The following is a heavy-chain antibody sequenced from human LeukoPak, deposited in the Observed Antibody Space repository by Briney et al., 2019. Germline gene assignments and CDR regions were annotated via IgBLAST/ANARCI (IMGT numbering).Heavy chain of an antibody. Sequence: PSETLSLTCPVSGGSISSYYWSWIRQPPGKGMEWIGYIYYSGSTNYNPSLKSRVTISVDTSKNQFSLKLSSVTAADTAVYYCARGGYDFWSGSDAFDIWGQGTMVTVSS. CDR3: ARGGYDFWSGSDAFDI. CDR1: GGSISSYY. V-gene: IGHV4-59*01. D-gene: IGHD3-3*01. CDR2: IYYSGST. J-gene: IGHJ3*02.